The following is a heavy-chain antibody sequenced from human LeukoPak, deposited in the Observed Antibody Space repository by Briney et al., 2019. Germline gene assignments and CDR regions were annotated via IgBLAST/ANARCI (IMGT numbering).Heavy chain of an antibody. Sequence: ASVKVSCKASGYTFTSFYITWVRQAPGQGLEWLGWISADSGSTNYAQRFQGRATMTIDRSTSTAYMDLRSLRYDDTAVYWCTRGYGGWPTYIDYWGQGSLVIVSS. CDR3: TRGYGGWPTYIDY. CDR2: ISADSGST. J-gene: IGHJ4*02. V-gene: IGHV1-18*01. D-gene: IGHD3-16*01. CDR1: GYTFTSFY.